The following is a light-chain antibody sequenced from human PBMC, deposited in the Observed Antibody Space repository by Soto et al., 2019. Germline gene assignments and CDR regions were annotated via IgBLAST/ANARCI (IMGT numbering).Light chain of an antibody. CDR3: QQIYSAPLT. CDR1: QSITTY. J-gene: IGKJ4*01. CDR2: AAS. Sequence: DIQMNQYPSSLSASVGDRVTITCRASQSITTYLNWYRQKPGKAPKLLIYAASSLQSGVPSRFSGSGSETEFTLSISSLQPEDFATYFCQQIYSAPLTFGGGTKV. V-gene: IGKV1-39*01.